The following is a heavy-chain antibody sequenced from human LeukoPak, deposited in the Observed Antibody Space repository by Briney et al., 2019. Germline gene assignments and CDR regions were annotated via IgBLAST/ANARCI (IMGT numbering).Heavy chain of an antibody. CDR2: IYTSGST. CDR1: GGSISSYY. D-gene: IGHD3-3*01. Sequence: KPSETLSLTCTVSGGSISSYYWSWIRQPAGKGLEWIGRIYTSGSTNYNPSLKSRVTMSVDTSKNQFSLKLSSVTAADTVVYYCARERVNYDFWSGVPDFDPWGQGTLVTVSS. V-gene: IGHV4-4*07. CDR3: ARERVNYDFWSGVPDFDP. J-gene: IGHJ5*02.